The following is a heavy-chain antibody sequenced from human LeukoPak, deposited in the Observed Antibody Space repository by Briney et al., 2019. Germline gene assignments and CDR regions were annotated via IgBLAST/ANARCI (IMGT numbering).Heavy chain of an antibody. CDR2: MNPSSGNT. V-gene: IGHV1-8*01. CDR3: ARRYSSSSIDY. Sequence: GASVKVSCKASGYAFTNYEINWVRQGTGQGLEWLGWMNPSSGNTGYAQKFQGRVTMTRDTSISTAYMELSSLRSEDTAVYYCARRYSSSSIDYWGQGTLVTVSS. J-gene: IGHJ4*02. D-gene: IGHD6-6*01. CDR1: GYAFTNYE.